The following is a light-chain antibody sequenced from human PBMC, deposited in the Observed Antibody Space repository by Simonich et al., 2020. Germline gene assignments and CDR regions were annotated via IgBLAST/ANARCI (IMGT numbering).Light chain of an antibody. CDR3: QQYGSSPEFT. CDR2: DAS. Sequence: EIVLTQSPGTLSLSPGERATLSCRASQIVSSSYLAWYQQKPGLAPRLLIYDASSRATGIPDRFSGSGSGTDFTLTISRLEPEDFAVYYCQQYGSSPEFTFGPGTKVDIK. J-gene: IGKJ3*01. V-gene: IGKV3D-20*01. CDR1: QIVSSSY.